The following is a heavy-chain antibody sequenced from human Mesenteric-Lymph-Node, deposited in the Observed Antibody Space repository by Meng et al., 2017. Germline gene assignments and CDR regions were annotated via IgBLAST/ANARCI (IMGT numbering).Heavy chain of an antibody. J-gene: IGHJ4*02. V-gene: IGHV3-9*01. D-gene: IGHD6-19*01. CDR1: GFTFDDYA. Sequence: GGSLRLSCAASGFTFDDYAMHWVRQAPGKGLEWVSGISWNSGSIGYADSVKGRFTISRDNAKNSLYLQMNSLRAEDTALYYCAKDGYSSGWYYFDYWGQGTLVTVSS. CDR3: AKDGYSSGWYYFDY. CDR2: ISWNSGSI.